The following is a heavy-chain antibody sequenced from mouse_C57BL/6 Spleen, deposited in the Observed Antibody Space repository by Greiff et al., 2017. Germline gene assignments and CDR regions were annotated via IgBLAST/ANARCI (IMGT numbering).Heavy chain of an antibody. J-gene: IGHJ3*01. D-gene: IGHD1-1*01. Sequence: DVQLVESGGGLVKPGGSLKLSCAASGFTFSDYGMHWVRQAPEKGLEWVAYISSGSSTIYYADTVKGRFTISRDNAKNTLFLQMTSLRSEDTAMYYCARSYYGSRAWFAYWGQGTLVTVSA. CDR3: ARSYYGSRAWFAY. CDR2: ISSGSSTI. V-gene: IGHV5-17*01. CDR1: GFTFSDYG.